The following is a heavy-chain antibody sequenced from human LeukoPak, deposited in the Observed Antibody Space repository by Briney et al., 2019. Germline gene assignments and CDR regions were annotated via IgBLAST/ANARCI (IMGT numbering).Heavy chain of an antibody. J-gene: IGHJ4*02. V-gene: IGHV4-34*01. Sequence: SETLSLTCAVYGGSFSDYYWIWIRQPPGKGLEWIGEINHSGSTNYTPSLKSRVTISVDTSKNHFSLKLSSVTAADTAVYYCARGQDSSGWYFRGDYWGQGTLVTVSS. CDR3: ARGQDSSGWYFRGDY. CDR1: GGSFSDYY. D-gene: IGHD6-19*01. CDR2: INHSGST.